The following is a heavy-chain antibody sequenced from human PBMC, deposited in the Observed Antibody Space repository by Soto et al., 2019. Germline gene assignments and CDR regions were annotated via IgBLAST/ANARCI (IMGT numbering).Heavy chain of an antibody. J-gene: IGHJ4*02. D-gene: IGHD6-19*01. V-gene: IGHV4-61*01. Sequence: SEPLSLTCSGSGGSVSSRRFYWTWIRQPPGKGLDWLGYMAFDGRTNYNPSLKSRVTISQDTSKNPFSLTLGSVTAADTAIYYCARLPDIRGWPFDFWGQGTLVTVS. CDR2: MAFDGRT. CDR1: GGSVSSRRFY. CDR3: ARLPDIRGWPFDF.